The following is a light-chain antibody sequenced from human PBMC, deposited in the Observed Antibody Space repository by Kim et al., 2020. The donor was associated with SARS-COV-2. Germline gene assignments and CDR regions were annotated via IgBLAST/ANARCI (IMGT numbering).Light chain of an antibody. CDR3: QHYSGPPLT. CDR1: QSGSSGD. V-gene: IGKV3-20*01. CDR2: GAS. J-gene: IGKJ4*01. Sequence: SPGEGATLSCRASQSGSSGDVVWCQQRTGQGPRLLIYGASSRATGIPDRCSGSGSGTDFTLTINRLEPVDFAVYYCQHYSGPPLTFGGGAKGDIK.